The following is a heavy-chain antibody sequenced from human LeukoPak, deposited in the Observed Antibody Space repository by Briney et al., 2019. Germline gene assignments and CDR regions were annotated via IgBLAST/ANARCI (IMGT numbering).Heavy chain of an antibody. D-gene: IGHD5-18*01. CDR2: INQDGSAK. Sequence: PGGSLRLSCAASGFTLSTYFMGWVRQAPGKGLEWVATINQDGSAKYYEDSVRGRFTISRDNAKNSLFLQMNSLRAEDTAVYYCASFPWIQLWSYGMDVWGQGTTVTVSS. V-gene: IGHV3-7*03. CDR3: ASFPWIQLWSYGMDV. CDR1: GFTLSTYF. J-gene: IGHJ6*02.